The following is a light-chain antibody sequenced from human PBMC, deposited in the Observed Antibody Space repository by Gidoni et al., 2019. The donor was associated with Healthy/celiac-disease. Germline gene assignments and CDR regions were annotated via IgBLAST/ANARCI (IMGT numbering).Light chain of an antibody. CDR2: DAS. Sequence: DIQMTQSPSSRSASVGDRVTITCQASQDISNYLHWYQQKPGKAPKLLIYDASNLETGVPSRFSGSGSGTDFTFTISSLQPEDIATYYCQQYDNLPPALTFGGGTKVEIK. V-gene: IGKV1-33*01. J-gene: IGKJ4*01. CDR1: QDISNY. CDR3: QQYDNLPPALT.